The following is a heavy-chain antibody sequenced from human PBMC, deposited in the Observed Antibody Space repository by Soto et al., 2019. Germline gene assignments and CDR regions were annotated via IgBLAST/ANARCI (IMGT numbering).Heavy chain of an antibody. CDR3: ARDLYYDSSGTLEY. V-gene: IGHV3-30-3*01. J-gene: IGHJ4*02. CDR1: GFTFSSYA. D-gene: IGHD3-22*01. CDR2: ISYDGSNK. Sequence: QVQLVESGGGVVQPGRSLRLSCAASGFTFSSYAMHWVRQAPGKGLEWVAVISYDGSNKYYADSVKGRFTISRDNSKNTLYLQMNSLRAEDTAVYYCARDLYYDSSGTLEYWGQGTLVTVSS.